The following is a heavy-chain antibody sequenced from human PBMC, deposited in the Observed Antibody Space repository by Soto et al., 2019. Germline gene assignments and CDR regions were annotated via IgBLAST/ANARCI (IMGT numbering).Heavy chain of an antibody. CDR2: IIPIFGTA. CDR1: GGTFSSYA. J-gene: IGHJ6*02. Sequence: QVQLVQSGAEVKKPGSSVKVSCKASGGTFSSYAISWVRQAPGQGLEWMGGIIPIFGTANYAQKFQGRVTITANESTSTAYMELSSLRSEDTAVYYCARVCRHPWAPVTTAYCGMDVWGQGTTVTVSS. CDR3: ARVCRHPWAPVTTAYCGMDV. V-gene: IGHV1-69*12. D-gene: IGHD4-4*01.